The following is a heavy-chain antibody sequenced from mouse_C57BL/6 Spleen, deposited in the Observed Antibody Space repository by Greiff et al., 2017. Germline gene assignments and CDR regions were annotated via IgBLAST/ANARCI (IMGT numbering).Heavy chain of an antibody. J-gene: IGHJ3*01. V-gene: IGHV3-6*01. D-gene: IGHD2-4*01. Sequence: DVTLQESGPGLVKPSQSLSLTCSVTGYSITSGYYWNWIRQFPGNKLEWMGYISYDGSNNYNTSLKNRISITRDTSNNQFFLKLNSVTTEDTATYYCARDGYDYDSFAYWGQGTLVTVSA. CDR1: GYSITSGYY. CDR3: ARDGYDYDSFAY. CDR2: ISYDGSN.